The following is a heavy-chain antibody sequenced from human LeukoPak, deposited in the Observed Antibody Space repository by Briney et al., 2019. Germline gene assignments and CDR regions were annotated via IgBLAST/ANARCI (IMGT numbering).Heavy chain of an antibody. CDR1: GYTFTSYY. V-gene: IGHV1-46*01. CDR3: ARSIATAAYFDY. J-gene: IGHJ4*02. CDR2: INPRGGST. D-gene: IGHD6-13*01. Sequence: GASVKVSCKSSGYTFTSYYMHWVRQAPGQGLDWMGIINPRGGSTSYAEKFQGRVTMTRDTSTSTVYMELSSLRSEDTAVYYCARSIATAAYFDYWGQGTLVTVSS.